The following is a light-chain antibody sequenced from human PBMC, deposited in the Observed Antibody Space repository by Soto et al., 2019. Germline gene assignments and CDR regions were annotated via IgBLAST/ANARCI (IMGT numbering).Light chain of an antibody. CDR2: GAS. CDR3: QQYNNWPGGT. Sequence: EIVMTQSPATLSVSPGERATLSCRASQSVSSNLAWYQQKPGQAPRLLIYGASTRATGIPARFSGSGSGTEFTLTISSLQSEEFAVYYCQQYNNWPGGTFGQGTKVEIK. J-gene: IGKJ1*01. V-gene: IGKV3-15*01. CDR1: QSVSSN.